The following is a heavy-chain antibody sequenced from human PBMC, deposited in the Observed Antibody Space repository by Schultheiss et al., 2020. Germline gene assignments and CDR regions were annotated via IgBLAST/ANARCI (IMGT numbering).Heavy chain of an antibody. J-gene: IGHJ5*02. Sequence: SETLSLTCTVSGGSISSSSYYWGWIRQPPGKGLEWIGYIYYSGSTNYNPSLKSRVTMSVDTSKNQFSLKLSSVTAADTAVYYCARDVTTDNWFDPWGQGTLVTVSS. V-gene: IGHV4-61*05. CDR3: ARDVTTDNWFDP. CDR1: GGSISSSSYY. D-gene: IGHD4-17*01. CDR2: IYYSGST.